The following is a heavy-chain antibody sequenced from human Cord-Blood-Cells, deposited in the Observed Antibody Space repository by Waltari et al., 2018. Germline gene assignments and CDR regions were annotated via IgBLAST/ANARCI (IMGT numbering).Heavy chain of an antibody. J-gene: IGHJ4*02. CDR1: GGSFSGYY. CDR2: INHSGST. Sequence: QVQLQQWGAGLLKPSETLSLTCAVYGGSFSGYYWSWIRQPPGKGLEWIGEINHSGSTNYNPSLKRRVTKSVDTSKNQFSLKLSSVTAADTAVYYCARGRRIAVAGNFDYWGQGTLVTVSS. D-gene: IGHD6-19*01. V-gene: IGHV4-34*01. CDR3: ARGRRIAVAGNFDY.